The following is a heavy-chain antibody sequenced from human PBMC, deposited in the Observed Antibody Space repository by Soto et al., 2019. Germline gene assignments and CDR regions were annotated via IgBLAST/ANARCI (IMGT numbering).Heavy chain of an antibody. V-gene: IGHV1-2*02. Sequence: ASVKVSCKTSGYTFSGFYIHWVRQAPGQGLESMGWIYPDSGGTDYAQKFQGRVAMTRDTSISTAYMELSRLRSDDTAVYYCRVTGVSEVDYWGQGTMVTVYS. J-gene: IGHJ4*02. CDR2: IYPDSGGT. CDR1: GYTFSGFY. D-gene: IGHD2-8*01. CDR3: RVTGVSEVDY.